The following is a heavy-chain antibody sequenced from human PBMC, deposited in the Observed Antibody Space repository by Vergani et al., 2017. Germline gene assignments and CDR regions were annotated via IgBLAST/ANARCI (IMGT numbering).Heavy chain of an antibody. CDR3: ARSDTNWFDP. Sequence: VQLQESGPGLVKPSQTLSLTCTVSGGSISSGCYYWSWIRQPAGKGLEWIGRIYTSESTDYNPSLKSRVTISVDTSKNQFSLRLSSVTAADTAVYYCARSDTNWFDPWGQGTLVTVSS. CDR1: GGSISSGCYY. J-gene: IGHJ5*02. D-gene: IGHD2-21*02. V-gene: IGHV4-61*02. CDR2: IYTSEST.